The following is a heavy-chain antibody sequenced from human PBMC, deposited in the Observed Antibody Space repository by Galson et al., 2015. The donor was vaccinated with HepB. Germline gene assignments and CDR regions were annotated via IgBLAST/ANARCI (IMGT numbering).Heavy chain of an antibody. J-gene: IGHJ5*02. CDR1: GGTLGSYA. V-gene: IGHV1-69*13. D-gene: IGHD3-3*01. CDR2: IIPILDTT. CDR3: ARQAYDLLGYGVVINWVDP. Sequence: SVKVSCKASGGTLGSYAISWVRQAPGQGLEWMGGIIPILDTTNYAHKFQGRVTITADESTSTAYMELRSLRSEDTAVYYCARQAYDLLGYGVVINWVDPWGQGTLVTVSS.